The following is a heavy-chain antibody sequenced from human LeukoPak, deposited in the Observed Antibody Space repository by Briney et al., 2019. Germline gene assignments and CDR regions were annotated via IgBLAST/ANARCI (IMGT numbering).Heavy chain of an antibody. J-gene: IGHJ6*04. CDR1: GVSISSNY. CDR2: IYHSGST. D-gene: IGHD2-2*01. CDR3: AHNVYCSSTSCYEMDV. Sequence: KPSETLSLTCTVSGVSISSNYWSWIRRPPGKGLEWIGSIYHSGSTYYNPSLKSRVTISVDTSKNQFSLKLSSVTAADTAVYYCAHNVYCSSTSCYEMDVWGKGTTVTVSS. V-gene: IGHV4-59*04.